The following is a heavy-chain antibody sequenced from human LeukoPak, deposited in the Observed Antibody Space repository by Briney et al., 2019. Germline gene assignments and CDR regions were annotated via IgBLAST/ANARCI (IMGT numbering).Heavy chain of an antibody. V-gene: IGHV3-21*01. Sequence: PGGSLRLSCAASGFTFSSYAMSWVRQAPGKGLEWVSSISGSSDYIYYADSVKGRFTTSRDNAKNSLYLQMNSLRAEDTAVYYCTSYYYDDNYFYYMDVWGTGTTVTVSS. CDR3: TSYYYDDNYFYYMDV. J-gene: IGHJ6*03. D-gene: IGHD3-22*01. CDR1: GFTFSSYA. CDR2: ISGSSDYI.